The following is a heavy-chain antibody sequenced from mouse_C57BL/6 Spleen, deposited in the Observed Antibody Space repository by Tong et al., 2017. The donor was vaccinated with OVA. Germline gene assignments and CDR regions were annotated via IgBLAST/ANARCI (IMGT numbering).Heavy chain of an antibody. D-gene: IGHD2-5*01. CDR2: ISSGGDYI. V-gene: IGHV5S21*01. CDR3: ARNSNYVLFAY. J-gene: IGHJ3*01. CDR1: GFTFSSYA. Sequence: EVQLQESGEGLVKPGGSLKLSCAASGFTFSSYAMSWVRQTPEKRLEWVAYISSGGDYIYYADTVKGRFTISRDKAKNTLFLQMTSLRSEDTAMYYCARNSNYVLFAYWGQGTLVTVSA.